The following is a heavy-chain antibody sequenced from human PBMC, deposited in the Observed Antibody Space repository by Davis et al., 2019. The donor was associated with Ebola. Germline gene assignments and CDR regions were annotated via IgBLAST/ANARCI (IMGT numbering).Heavy chain of an antibody. CDR2: IYYSGST. D-gene: IGHD3-22*01. CDR3: ARRPPYYYDNSGYISDI. V-gene: IGHV4-61*01. J-gene: IGHJ3*02. Sequence: MPSETLSLTCTVSGGSVSSGSYYWSWIRQPPGKGLEWIGYIYYSGSTNYNPSLKSRVTISVDTSKNQFSLKLSSVTAADTAVYFCARRPPYYYDNSGYISDIWGQGTMVTVSS. CDR1: GGSVSSGSYY.